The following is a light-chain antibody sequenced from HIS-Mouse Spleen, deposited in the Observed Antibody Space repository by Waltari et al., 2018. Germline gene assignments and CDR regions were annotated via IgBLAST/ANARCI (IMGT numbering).Light chain of an antibody. J-gene: IGLJ3*02. CDR1: SIDVGSYNR. CDR2: EVS. Sequence: QSALTQPPSVSGSPGQSVTISCTGTSIDVGSYNRVSWYQQPPGTAPKLMIYEVSNRPSGVPDRFSGSKSGNTASLTISGLQAEDEADYYCSSYTSSSWVFGGGTKLTVL. V-gene: IGLV2-18*02. CDR3: SSYTSSSWV.